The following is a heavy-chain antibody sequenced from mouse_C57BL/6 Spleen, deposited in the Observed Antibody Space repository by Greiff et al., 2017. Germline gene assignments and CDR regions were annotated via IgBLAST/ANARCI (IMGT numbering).Heavy chain of an antibody. CDR3: TTHYYGSSYGFAY. V-gene: IGHV14-4*01. CDR1: GFNIKDDY. J-gene: IGHJ3*01. CDR2: IDPENGDT. Sequence: VQLQQSGAELVRPGASVKLSCTASGFNIKDDYMHWVKQRPEQGLEWIGWIDPENGDTEYASKFQGKATITADTSSNTAYLQRSSLTSEDTAVYYCTTHYYGSSYGFAYWGQGTLVTVSA. D-gene: IGHD1-1*01.